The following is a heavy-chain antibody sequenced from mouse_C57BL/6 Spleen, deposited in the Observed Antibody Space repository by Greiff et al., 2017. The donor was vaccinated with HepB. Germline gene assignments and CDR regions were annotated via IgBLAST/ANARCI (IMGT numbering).Heavy chain of an antibody. V-gene: IGHV5-12*01. J-gene: IGHJ4*01. CDR1: GFTFSDYY. CDR3: ARDYYGSSSYYAMDY. Sequence: EVKLVESGGGLVQPGGSLKLSCAASGFTFSDYYMYWIRQTPEKRLEWVAYISNGGGSTYYPDTVKGRFTISRDNAKNTLYLQMSRLKSEDTAMYYCARDYYGSSSYYAMDYWGQGTSVTVSS. CDR2: ISNGGGST. D-gene: IGHD1-1*01.